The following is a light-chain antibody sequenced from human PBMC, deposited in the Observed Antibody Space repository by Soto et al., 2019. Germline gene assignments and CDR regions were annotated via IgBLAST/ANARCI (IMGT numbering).Light chain of an antibody. CDR1: SSDVGGYNY. CDR2: DVS. J-gene: IGLJ7*01. Sequence: QSVLTQPASVSGSPGQSITISCTGTSSDVGGYNYVSWYQQHPGKAPKLMIYDVSNRPSGVSNRFSGSKSGNTASLTISGLQAEDEADYYCSSYTSSSTLSCVFGTGTQLTVL. V-gene: IGLV2-14*01. CDR3: SSYTSSSTLSCV.